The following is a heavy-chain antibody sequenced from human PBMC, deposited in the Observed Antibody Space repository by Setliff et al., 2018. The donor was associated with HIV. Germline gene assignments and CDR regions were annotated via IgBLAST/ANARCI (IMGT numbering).Heavy chain of an antibody. CDR2: FHHSGSP. CDR1: GDSISNYH. CDR3: ARSVARDYWYFGH. V-gene: IGHV4-59*13. J-gene: IGHJ2*01. D-gene: IGHD6-6*01. Sequence: LSLTCTVSGDSISNYHWSWIRQPPGKRLEFIGFFHHSGSPIYNPSLKSRVNISVDTSKNQFSLNLTSVTAADTAVYYCARSVARDYWYFGHWGRGTLVTVSS.